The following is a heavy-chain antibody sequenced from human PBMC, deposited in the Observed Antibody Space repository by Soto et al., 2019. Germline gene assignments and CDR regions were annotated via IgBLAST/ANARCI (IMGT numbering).Heavy chain of an antibody. CDR3: ARGTTYSSSWFYFDY. J-gene: IGHJ4*02. D-gene: IGHD6-13*01. CDR1: GFTFSSYD. CDR2: IGTAGDT. V-gene: IGHV3-13*01. Sequence: EVQLVESGGGLVQPGGSLRLSCAASGFTFSSYDMHWVRQATGKGLEWVSAIGTAGDTYYPGSVKGRFTISRENAKNSLYLQMNSLRAEDTAVYYCARGTTYSSSWFYFDYWGQGTPVTVSS.